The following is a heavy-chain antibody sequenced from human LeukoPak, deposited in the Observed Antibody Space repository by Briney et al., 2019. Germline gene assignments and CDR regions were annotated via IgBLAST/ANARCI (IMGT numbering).Heavy chain of an antibody. CDR2: IVASGGRN. D-gene: IGHD1-1*01. V-gene: IGHV3-23*01. J-gene: IGHJ4*02. CDR3: AKPFFALERLWDY. Sequence: GGSLRLSCAASGVTFSSSAMSWVRQAPRKGLEGVSAIVASGGRNYSADSVKCRLTISRDNSHTTLYLQMHSLRAEDTALYYCAKPFFALERLWDYWGQGTLVTVSS. CDR1: GVTFSSSA.